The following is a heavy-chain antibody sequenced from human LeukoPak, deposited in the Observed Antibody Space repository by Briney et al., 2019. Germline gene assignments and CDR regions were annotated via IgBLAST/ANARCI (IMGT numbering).Heavy chain of an antibody. CDR3: ARVRDQLLLFGSFDY. CDR1: GGTFSRYA. Sequence: SVQVPCKASGGTFSRYAISWVRQAPGQGLEWMGGIIPIFGKANYAQKFQGRVTITADESTGTAYMELSSLRSEDTAVYYCARVRDQLLLFGSFDYWGQGTLVTVSS. D-gene: IGHD2-2*01. J-gene: IGHJ4*02. V-gene: IGHV1-69*01. CDR2: IIPIFGKA.